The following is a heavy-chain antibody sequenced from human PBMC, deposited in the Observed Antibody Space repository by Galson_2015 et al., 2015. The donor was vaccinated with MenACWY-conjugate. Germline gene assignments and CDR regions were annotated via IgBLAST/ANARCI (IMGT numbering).Heavy chain of an antibody. J-gene: IGHJ3*02. D-gene: IGHD5-12*01. CDR2: ISAYNGNT. CDR3: ARWLPGTFDAFDM. V-gene: IGHV1-18*01. CDR1: GSTFTSSG. Sequence: SVKVSCQASGSTFTSSGPTWPRPAAGHGPEWRGWISAYNGNTNYAQKLQGSVPMTTDTSTSTAYMEWRSLRSDDTAVYYCARWLPGTFDAFDMWGQGTLVTVS.